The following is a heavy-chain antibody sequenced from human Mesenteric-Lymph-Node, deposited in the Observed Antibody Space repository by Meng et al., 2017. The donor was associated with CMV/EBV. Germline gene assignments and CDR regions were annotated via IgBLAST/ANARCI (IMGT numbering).Heavy chain of an antibody. Sequence: ASVKVSCKASGYTFIGYYLHWVRQAPGQGLEWMGIINPSGGSTIYAQKFQGRVTMTRDMSTSTVHMELSSLRSEDTAMYYCARIYAGPPYCGGDCMYYYGMDVWGQGTTVTVSS. CDR3: ARIYAGPPYCGGDCMYYYGMDV. J-gene: IGHJ6*02. V-gene: IGHV1-46*01. CDR1: GYTFIGYY. D-gene: IGHD2-21*01. CDR2: INPSGGST.